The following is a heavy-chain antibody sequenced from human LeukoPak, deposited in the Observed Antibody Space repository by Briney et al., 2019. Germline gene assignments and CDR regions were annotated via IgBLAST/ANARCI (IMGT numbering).Heavy chain of an antibody. D-gene: IGHD1-1*01. V-gene: IGHV3-33*07. CDR1: GFTFSSYG. J-gene: IGHJ4*02. Sequence: PWGSLRLSCAASGFTFSSYGMYWVRQAPCKGLEWVGVIWNDGIKKNYADSVKGRFTISRDNSKNTLHLQMNSLRAEDTAVYYCARDSGHYFDYCGQGALVADSS. CDR2: IWNDGIKK. CDR3: ARDSGHYFDY.